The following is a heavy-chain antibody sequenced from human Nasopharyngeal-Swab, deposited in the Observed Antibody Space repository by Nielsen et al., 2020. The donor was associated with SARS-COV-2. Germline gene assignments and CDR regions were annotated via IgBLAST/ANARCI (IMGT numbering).Heavy chain of an antibody. D-gene: IGHD3-22*01. CDR1: GFTFRNYA. CDR3: ARDRGPYYYDEDY. CDR2: ISFDGSTI. J-gene: IGHJ4*02. V-gene: IGHV3-30*03. Sequence: GESLKISCAASGFTFRNYAMYWVRQAPGKGLEWVAVISFDGSTIYYEDSVKGRFTISRDNSKNTCNLQMNSLRVEDTAVYYCARDRGPYYYDEDYWGQGTLVTVSS.